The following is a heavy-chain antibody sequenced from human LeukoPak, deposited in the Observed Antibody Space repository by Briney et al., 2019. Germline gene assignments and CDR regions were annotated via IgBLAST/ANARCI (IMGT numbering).Heavy chain of an antibody. CDR1: GYTFTGYY. CDR2: INPSGGST. V-gene: IGHV1-46*01. J-gene: IGHJ4*02. CDR3: ARDGGRGITIFGVVIFQLDY. Sequence: ASVKVSCKASGYTFTGYYMHWVRQAPGQGLEWMGIINPSGGSTSYAQKFQGRVTMTRDTSTSTVYMELSSLRSEDTAVYYCARDGGRGITIFGVVIFQLDYWGQGTLVTVSS. D-gene: IGHD3-3*01.